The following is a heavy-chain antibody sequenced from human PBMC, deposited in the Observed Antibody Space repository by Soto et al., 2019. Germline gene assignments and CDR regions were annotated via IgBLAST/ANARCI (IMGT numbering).Heavy chain of an antibody. D-gene: IGHD3-9*01. CDR3: ARIPPYDILTGPSPDHDAFDI. CDR2: ISAYNGNT. Sequence: GASVKVSCKASGYTFTSYGISWVRQAPGQGLEWMGWISAYNGNTNYAQKLQGRVTMTTDTSTSTAYMELRSLRSDDTAVYYCARIPPYDILTGPSPDHDAFDIWGQGTMVTVSS. V-gene: IGHV1-18*01. CDR1: GYTFTSYG. J-gene: IGHJ3*02.